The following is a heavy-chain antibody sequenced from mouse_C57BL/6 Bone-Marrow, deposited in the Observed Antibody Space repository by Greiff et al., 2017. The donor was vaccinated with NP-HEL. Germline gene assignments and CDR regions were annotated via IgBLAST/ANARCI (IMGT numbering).Heavy chain of an antibody. CDR1: GFTFSSYA. CDR3: SRRDDYDWYFDV. Sequence: EVKVEESGEGLVKPGGSLKLSCAASGFTFSSYAMSWVRQTPEKRLEWVAYISSGGDYIYYADTVKGRFTISRDNARNTLYLQMSSLKSADTALYYCSRRDDYDWYFDVWGTGTTVTVSS. J-gene: IGHJ1*03. V-gene: IGHV5S21*01. CDR2: ISSGGDYI. D-gene: IGHD2-4*01.